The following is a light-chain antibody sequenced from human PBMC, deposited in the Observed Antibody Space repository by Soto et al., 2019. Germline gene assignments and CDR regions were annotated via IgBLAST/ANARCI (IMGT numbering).Light chain of an antibody. CDR2: DAS. J-gene: IGKJ4*01. V-gene: IGKV1-33*01. CDR1: QDITNY. CDR3: QQYELLPVT. Sequence: DIQVTQSPSSLSASVGDRGTSTCPASQDITNYLNWYTKKPGKATKILIYDASTLETGVPSRVSGGGSGTDVTFTISSLQPGDVATYFCQQYELLPVTFGGGTKVDIK.